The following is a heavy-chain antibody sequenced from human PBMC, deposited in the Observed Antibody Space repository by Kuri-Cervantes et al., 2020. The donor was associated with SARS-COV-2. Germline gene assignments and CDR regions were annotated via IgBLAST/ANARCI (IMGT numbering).Heavy chain of an antibody. CDR2: ISAYNGNT. D-gene: IGHD3-3*01. CDR1: GYTFTSYG. V-gene: IGHV1-18*01. J-gene: IGHJ4*02. CDR3: ARDFWSGYYMSYYFDY. Sequence: ASVKVSCKASGYTFTSYGISWVRQAPGQGLEWMGWISAYNGNTNYAQKLQGRVTMTTDTSTSTAYMELRSLRSDDTAVYYCARDFWSGYYMSYYFDYWGQGILVTVSS.